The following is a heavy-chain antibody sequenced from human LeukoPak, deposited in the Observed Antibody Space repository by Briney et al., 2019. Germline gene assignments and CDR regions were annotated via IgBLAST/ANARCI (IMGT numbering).Heavy chain of an antibody. CDR2: TRFDGSNE. CDR3: AREGGYCSGGSCYSLCYFDN. D-gene: IGHD2-15*01. CDR1: GFSFSNYA. J-gene: IGHJ4*02. V-gene: IGHV3-30*02. Sequence: PGGSLRLSCAASGFSFSNYAMHWVRQAPGKGLEWVALTRFDGSNEYSVDSVQGRFNISRDTSKNTLYLEMNSLRAEDTAVYYCAREGGYCSGGSCYSLCYFDNWGQGTLVTVSS.